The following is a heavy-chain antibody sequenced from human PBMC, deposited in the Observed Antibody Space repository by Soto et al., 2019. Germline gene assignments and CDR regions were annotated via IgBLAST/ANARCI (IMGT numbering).Heavy chain of an antibody. Sequence: GSLRLSCAASGFAFSSALMSWVRQAPVKGLEWVGRLKSEAAGGTTDYAAPVKGRFTISRDDSKNTLYLQMNSLKTDDTAVYYCSYDSSRGDYLGLRTLVAVCS. CDR3: SYDSSRGDY. J-gene: IGHJ4*02. D-gene: IGHD3-22*01. V-gene: IGHV3-15*01. CDR1: GFAFSSAL. CDR2: LKSEAAGGTT.